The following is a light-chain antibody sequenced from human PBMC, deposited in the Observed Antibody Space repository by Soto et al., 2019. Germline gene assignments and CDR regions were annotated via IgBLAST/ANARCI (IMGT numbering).Light chain of an antibody. CDR2: VAS. CDR3: QQVHSWPLT. J-gene: IGKJ4*01. CDR1: QGIDSH. Sequence: IQLTQSPSSLYASVGDRVTITCRASQGIDSHLAWYQQKPGKGPKLLIYVASTLQSGVPSRFSGSGSGTDFTLTISNLQPDDFAAYYCQQVHSWPLTFGGGTKVDIK. V-gene: IGKV1-9*01.